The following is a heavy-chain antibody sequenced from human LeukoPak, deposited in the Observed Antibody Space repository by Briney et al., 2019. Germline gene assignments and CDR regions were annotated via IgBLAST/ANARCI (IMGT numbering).Heavy chain of an antibody. D-gene: IGHD3-10*01. J-gene: IGHJ4*02. Sequence: GGSLRLSCAASGFTFNNYAMSWVRHAPGKGMEWVAAISGNGGRTYYRDSVKGRFTISRDNPKNTLYLLMNSLSAEDTALYYCAKEQTSSGYFDYWGQGTLVTVSS. V-gene: IGHV3-23*01. CDR1: GFTFNNYA. CDR2: ISGNGGRT. CDR3: AKEQTSSGYFDY.